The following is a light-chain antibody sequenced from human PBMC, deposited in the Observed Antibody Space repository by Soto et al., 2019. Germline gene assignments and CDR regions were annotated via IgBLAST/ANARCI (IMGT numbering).Light chain of an antibody. J-gene: IGLJ3*02. CDR3: AAWDARLNGVV. CDR1: SSNIGTNT. CDR2: SND. V-gene: IGLV1-44*01. Sequence: QSVLTQPPSTSGTPRQRVTISCSGSSSNIGTNTVNWYQQVPGTAPKLLIYSNDQRPSGVPDRFSGSKSGTSVSLAISGLQSEDEADYFCAAWDARLNGVVFGGGTKLTVL.